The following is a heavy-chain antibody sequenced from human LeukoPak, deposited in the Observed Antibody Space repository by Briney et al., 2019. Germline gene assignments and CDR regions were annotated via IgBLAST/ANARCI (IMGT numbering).Heavy chain of an antibody. Sequence: SETLSLTCTVSGGSISSSSYYWGWIRQPPGKGLEWIGSIYYSGSTYYNPSLKSRVTISVDTSKNQFSPKLGSVTAADTAVYYCARLPGILYYYYYMDVWGKGTTVTVSS. J-gene: IGHJ6*03. V-gene: IGHV4-39*01. D-gene: IGHD6-13*01. CDR3: ARLPGILYYYYYMDV. CDR1: GGSISSSSYY. CDR2: IYYSGST.